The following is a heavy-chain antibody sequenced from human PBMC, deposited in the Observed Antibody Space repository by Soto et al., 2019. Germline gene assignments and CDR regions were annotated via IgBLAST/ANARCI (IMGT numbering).Heavy chain of an antibody. V-gene: IGHV3-74*01. CDR3: AREYSSSWNPFDY. Sequence: PGGSLRLSFAASGFTFSSYWMHWVRQAPGKGLVWVSRINSDGRSTSYADSVKGRFTISRDNAKNTLYLQMNSLRAEDTAVYDCAREYSSSWNPFDYWGQGTLVTVSS. D-gene: IGHD6-13*01. CDR1: GFTFSSYW. CDR2: INSDGRST. J-gene: IGHJ4*02.